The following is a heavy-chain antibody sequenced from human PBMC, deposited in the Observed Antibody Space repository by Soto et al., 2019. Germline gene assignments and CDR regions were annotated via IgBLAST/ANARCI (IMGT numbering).Heavy chain of an antibody. Sequence: QVQLVQSGAEVKKPGASVKVSCKASAYTFTSYDINWMRQATGQGLEWMGWMNPNSGNTGDAQKFEGRVIMTRNTSINTAYMELSSLTSEDTAVYYCARANYGSGRTWFDPWGQGTLVIVSS. CDR3: ARANYGSGRTWFDP. J-gene: IGHJ5*02. CDR1: AYTFTSYD. V-gene: IGHV1-8*01. CDR2: MNPNSGNT. D-gene: IGHD3-10*01.